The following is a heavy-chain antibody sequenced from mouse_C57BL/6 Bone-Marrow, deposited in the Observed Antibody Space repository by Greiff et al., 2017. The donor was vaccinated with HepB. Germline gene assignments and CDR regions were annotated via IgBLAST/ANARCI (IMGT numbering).Heavy chain of an antibody. Sequence: EVQLQQSGPVLVKPGASVKMSCKASGYTFTDYYMNWVKQSHGKSLEWIGVINPYNGGTSYNQKFKGKATLTVDKSSSTAYMELNSLTSEDSAVYYCARFAGPPPWFAYWGQGTLVTVSA. CDR2: INPYNGGT. V-gene: IGHV1-19*01. CDR1: GYTFTDYY. CDR3: ARFAGPPPWFAY. D-gene: IGHD3-3*01. J-gene: IGHJ3*01.